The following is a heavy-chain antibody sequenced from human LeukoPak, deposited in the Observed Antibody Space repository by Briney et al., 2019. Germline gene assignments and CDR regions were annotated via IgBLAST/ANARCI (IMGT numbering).Heavy chain of an antibody. CDR1: GFTFSSYE. V-gene: IGHV3-48*03. CDR2: ISSSGSTI. J-gene: IGHJ4*02. Sequence: GGSLRLSCAASGFTFSSYEMNWVRQAPGKGLEWVSYISSSGSTIYYADSVKGRFTISRDNAKNSLYLQMNSLRAEDTAVYYCARVVGLGLRYFDWFYFDYWGQGTLVTVSS. CDR3: ARVVGLGLRYFDWFYFDY. D-gene: IGHD3-9*01.